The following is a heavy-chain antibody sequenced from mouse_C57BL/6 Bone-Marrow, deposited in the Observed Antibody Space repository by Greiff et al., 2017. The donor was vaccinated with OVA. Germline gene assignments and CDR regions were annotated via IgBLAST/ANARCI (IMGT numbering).Heavy chain of an antibody. Sequence: VQLKQSGPELVKPGASVKISCKASGYSFTDYNMNWVKQSNGKSLEWIGVINPNYGTTSYKQKFKGKATLTVDQSSSTAYMQLNSLTSEDSAVYYCARSGLGPWYFDVWGTGTTVTVSS. V-gene: IGHV1-39*01. CDR1: GYSFTDYN. CDR3: ARSGLGPWYFDV. D-gene: IGHD4-1*01. CDR2: INPNYGTT. J-gene: IGHJ1*03.